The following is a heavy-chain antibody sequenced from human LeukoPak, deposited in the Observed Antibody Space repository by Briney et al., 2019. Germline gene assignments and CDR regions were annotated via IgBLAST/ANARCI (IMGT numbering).Heavy chain of an antibody. CDR3: ARGGTEHDAFDI. Sequence: QSGGSPRLSCAASGFTFSSYGMHWVRQAPGKGLEWVAFIRYDGSKKYYADSVKGRFTISRDNAKNSLYLQMNSLRAEDTAVYYCARGGTEHDAFDIWGQGTMVTVSS. J-gene: IGHJ3*02. CDR1: GFTFSSYG. CDR2: IRYDGSKK. V-gene: IGHV3-30*02. D-gene: IGHD1/OR15-1a*01.